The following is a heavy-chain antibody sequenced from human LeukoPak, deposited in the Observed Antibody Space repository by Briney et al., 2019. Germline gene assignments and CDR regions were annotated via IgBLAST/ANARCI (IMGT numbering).Heavy chain of an antibody. Sequence: PGGSLRLSCAVSGFTFSSYEMNWVRQAPGKGLEWVSYISSSGSTIYYADSVKGRFTISRDNAKNSLYLQMNSLRAEDTAVYYCAGFKNEPKLWFGEFYDGYFDLWGRGTLVTVSS. D-gene: IGHD3-10*01. V-gene: IGHV3-48*03. CDR1: GFTFSSYE. J-gene: IGHJ2*01. CDR2: ISSSGSTI. CDR3: AGFKNEPKLWFGEFYDGYFDL.